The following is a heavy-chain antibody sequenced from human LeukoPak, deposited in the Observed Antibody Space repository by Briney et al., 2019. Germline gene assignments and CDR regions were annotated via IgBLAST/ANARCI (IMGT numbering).Heavy chain of an antibody. Sequence: SETLSLTCTVSGGSISSYYWSWIRQPAGKGLGWIGRIYTSGSTNYNPSLKSRVTMSVDTSKNQFSLKLSSVTAADTAVYYCARDRYGSGSYYKSWFDPWGQGTLVTVSS. CDR3: ARDRYGSGSYYKSWFDP. CDR1: GGSISSYY. V-gene: IGHV4-4*07. D-gene: IGHD3-10*01. J-gene: IGHJ5*02. CDR2: IYTSGST.